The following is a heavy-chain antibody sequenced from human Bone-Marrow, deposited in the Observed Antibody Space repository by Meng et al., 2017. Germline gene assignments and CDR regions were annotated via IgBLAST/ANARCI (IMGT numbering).Heavy chain of an antibody. D-gene: IGHD3-22*01. CDR2: TNPNSGNT. CDR1: GGTFSSYT. Sequence: QLVQSGAEVKKPGSSVKVSCKASGGTFSSYTINWVRQATGQGLEWMGWTNPNSGNTGYAQKFQGRVTMTRNTSISTAYMELSSLRSEDTAVYYCARGYDSSGYYYKYWGQGTLVTVSS. CDR3: ARGYDSSGYYYKY. V-gene: IGHV1-8*02. J-gene: IGHJ4*02.